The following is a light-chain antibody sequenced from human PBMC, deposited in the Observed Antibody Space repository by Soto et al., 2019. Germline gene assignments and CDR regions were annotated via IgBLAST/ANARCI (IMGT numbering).Light chain of an antibody. CDR1: QSVSSSY. Sequence: EIVLMSFPATLSLTQGERATLSCRASQSVSSSYLAWYQQKPGQAPRLLIYGASSRATGIPDRFSGSGSGTDFTLTISRLEPEDFAVYYCQQYGSSPTLTFGGGTKVDIK. J-gene: IGKJ4*01. CDR3: QQYGSSPTLT. V-gene: IGKV3-20*01. CDR2: GAS.